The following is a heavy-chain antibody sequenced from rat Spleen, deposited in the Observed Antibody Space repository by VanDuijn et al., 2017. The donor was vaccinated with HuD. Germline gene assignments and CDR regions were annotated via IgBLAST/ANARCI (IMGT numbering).Heavy chain of an antibody. J-gene: IGHJ2*01. CDR3: ARGSVFFDY. CDR1: GLSLTSNS. V-gene: IGHV2-47*01. Sequence: QVQLTESGPGLVQPSQTLSLTCTVSGLSLTSNSVSWIRQPPGKGLEGMGVIWSHGGIDYNSAIKSRLRISRDTSKSKVFLKMNSRQTEDTAMYFCARGSVFFDYWGQGVMVTVSS. CDR2: IWSHGGI.